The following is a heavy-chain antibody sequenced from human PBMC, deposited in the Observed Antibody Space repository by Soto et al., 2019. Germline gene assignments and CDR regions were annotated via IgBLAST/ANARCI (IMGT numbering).Heavy chain of an antibody. J-gene: IGHJ4*02. D-gene: IGHD2-2*01. CDR3: ARGRLVPAVNFDY. V-gene: IGHV4-30-2*01. CDR2: IYHSGTS. CDR1: GDSISSGGFS. Sequence: SETLSLTCAVSGDSISSGGFSWSWIRQPPGKGLEWIGYIYHSGTSFYNPSLKTRVTISFDGSKTHFSLKVNSVTAADTAVYYCARGRLVPAVNFDYWGLGTLVTVSS.